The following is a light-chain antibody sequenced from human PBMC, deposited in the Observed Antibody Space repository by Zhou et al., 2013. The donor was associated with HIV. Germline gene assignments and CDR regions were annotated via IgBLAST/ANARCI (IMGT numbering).Light chain of an antibody. V-gene: IGKV3-11*01. CDR2: DAS. CDR1: QSVSSY. J-gene: IGKJ4*01. Sequence: EIVMTQSPATLSVSPGERATLSCRASQSVSSYLVWYQQKLGQAPRLLIYDASNRATGIPARFSGSGSGTDFTLTISSLEPEDFAVYYCQQRSNWPRGLTFGGGTKVEIK. CDR3: QQRSNWPRGLT.